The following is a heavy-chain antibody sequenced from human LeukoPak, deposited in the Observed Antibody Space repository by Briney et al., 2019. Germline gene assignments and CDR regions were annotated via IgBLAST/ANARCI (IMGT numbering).Heavy chain of an antibody. Sequence: ASVKVSCKASGYTFTGYYMHWVRQAPGQGLEWMGRINPNSGGKNYAQKFQGRVTMTRDTSISTVYMELSRLRSDDTAVYYCARGRTGYMDVWGKGTTVTVSS. CDR1: GYTFTGYY. CDR3: ARGRTGYMDV. V-gene: IGHV1-2*06. J-gene: IGHJ6*03. CDR2: INPNSGGK. D-gene: IGHD3/OR15-3a*01.